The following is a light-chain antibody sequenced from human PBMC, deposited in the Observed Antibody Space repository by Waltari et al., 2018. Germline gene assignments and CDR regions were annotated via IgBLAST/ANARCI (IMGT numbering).Light chain of an antibody. CDR2: WAS. CDR1: SVLYSSNNKNY. V-gene: IGKV4-1*01. CDR3: QQYYSTPRT. J-gene: IGKJ1*01. Sequence: SVLYSSNNKNYLAWYQQRPGQPPKRLIYWASTRESGVPDRFSGSGSGTDFTLTISSLQAEDVAVYYCQQYYSTPRTFGQGTKVEIE.